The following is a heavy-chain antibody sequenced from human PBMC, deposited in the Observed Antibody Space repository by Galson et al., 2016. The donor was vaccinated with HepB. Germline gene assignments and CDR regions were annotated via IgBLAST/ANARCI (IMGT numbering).Heavy chain of an antibody. V-gene: IGHV4-34*09. Sequence: TLSLTCSVYNGSLSDNYWTWIRQPPGRGLEWIAEINHRGSTNYNPSLKSRVTFSVDTSKNQFSLKLNSVTAADTAVYYCARQRGPEILGADYARAHLDYWGQGTLVTVSS. CDR1: NGSLSDNY. J-gene: IGHJ4*02. CDR3: ARQRGPEILGADYARAHLDY. CDR2: INHRGST. D-gene: IGHD4-17*01.